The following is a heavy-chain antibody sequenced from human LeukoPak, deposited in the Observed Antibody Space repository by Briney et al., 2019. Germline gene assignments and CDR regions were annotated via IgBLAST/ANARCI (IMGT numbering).Heavy chain of an antibody. V-gene: IGHV4-4*02. D-gene: IGHD1-26*01. CDR2: ISLRGLT. CDR1: GGSISGTNW. Sequence: SETLSLTCGVSGGSISGTNWWSWVRQPPGQGLEWIGEISLRGLTNYNPSLRSRLTMSLDESKNQVSLNLSSVTAADTAVYYCSRESGPFSPFGFWGQGTLVSVHS. J-gene: IGHJ4*02. CDR3: SRESGPFSPFGF.